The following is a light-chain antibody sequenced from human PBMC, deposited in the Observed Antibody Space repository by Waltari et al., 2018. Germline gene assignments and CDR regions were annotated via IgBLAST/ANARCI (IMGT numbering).Light chain of an antibody. Sequence: SYVLTQPPSVSVAPGQTARITCGGNTIGRKSVHWYQQKPGQAPVLVVYDNSDRPSGIPERFSGSNSGNTATLTISRVEAGDEADYYCQVWDITSDHFVFGTGTKVTVL. V-gene: IGLV3-21*02. J-gene: IGLJ1*01. CDR3: QVWDITSDHFV. CDR2: DNS. CDR1: TIGRKS.